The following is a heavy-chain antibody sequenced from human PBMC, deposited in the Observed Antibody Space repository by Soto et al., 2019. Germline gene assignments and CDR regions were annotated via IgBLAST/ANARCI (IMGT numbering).Heavy chain of an antibody. V-gene: IGHV3-23*01. Sequence: GGSLRLSCAAAGFTFSSYAMSYVRQAPGKGLEWVSAISGSGGSTYYADSVKGRFTISRDNSKNTLYLQMNSLRAEDTAVYYCAKRGYDSSGYYYFLFDYWGQGTLVTVSS. J-gene: IGHJ4*02. CDR3: AKRGYDSSGYYYFLFDY. CDR2: ISGSGGST. CDR1: GFTFSSYA. D-gene: IGHD3-22*01.